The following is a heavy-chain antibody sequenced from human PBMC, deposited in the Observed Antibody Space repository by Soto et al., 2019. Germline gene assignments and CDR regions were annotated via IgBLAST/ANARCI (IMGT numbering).Heavy chain of an antibody. CDR2: IRSKAYGGTT. CDR1: GFTFGDYA. V-gene: IGHV3-49*04. D-gene: IGHD3-10*01. CDR3: TREISQYYYGSGSYYY. Sequence: GGSLRLSCTASGFTFGDYAMSWVRQAPGKGLEWVGFIRSKAYGGTTEYAASVKGRFTISRDDSKSIAYLQMNSLKTEDTAVYYCTREISQYYYGSGSYYYWGQGTLVTVSS. J-gene: IGHJ4*02.